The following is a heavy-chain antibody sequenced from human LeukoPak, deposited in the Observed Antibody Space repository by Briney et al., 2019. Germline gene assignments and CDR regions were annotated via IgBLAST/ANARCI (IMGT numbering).Heavy chain of an antibody. V-gene: IGHV3-74*01. CDR3: ARDGEAASGYASGGFDS. CDR2: IKSDESST. Sequence: PGGSLTLSCAASGFTFSRSWMHCVRQAPGEGLVWVSRIKSDESSTTYADSVKGRFTISRDNAKNTVYLQMNSLRVEETAVYYCARDGEAASGYASGGFDSWGQGTLVTVSS. D-gene: IGHD5-12*01. J-gene: IGHJ4*02. CDR1: GFTFSRSW.